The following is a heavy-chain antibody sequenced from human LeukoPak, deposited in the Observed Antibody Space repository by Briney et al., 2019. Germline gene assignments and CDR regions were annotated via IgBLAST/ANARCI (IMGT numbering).Heavy chain of an antibody. CDR1: GFTFSSYG. CDR2: ISYDGSNE. V-gene: IGHV3-30*18. J-gene: IGHJ4*02. D-gene: IGHD3-22*01. CDR3: AKDLESRGYYYYFDY. Sequence: TGGSLRLSCAASGFTFSSYGMHWVRQAPGKGLEWAAVISYDGSNEYYADSVKGRFTISGDNSKNTLYLQMNSLRAEDTAVYYCAKDLESRGYYYYFDYWGQGTLVTVPS.